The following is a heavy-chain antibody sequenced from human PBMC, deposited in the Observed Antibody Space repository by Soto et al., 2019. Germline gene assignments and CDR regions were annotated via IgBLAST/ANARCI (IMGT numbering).Heavy chain of an antibody. CDR3: ARDYIVVVRAIGAFDI. D-gene: IGHD3-22*01. CDR1: GFTFSSYA. V-gene: IGHV3-30-3*01. CDR2: ISYDGSNK. J-gene: IGHJ3*02. Sequence: QVQLVESGGGVVQPGRSLRLSCAASGFTFSSYAMHWVRQAPGKGLEWVAVISYDGSNKYYADSVKGRFTISRDNSKNTLYLQMNSLRAEDTAVYYCARDYIVVVRAIGAFDIWGQGTMVTVSS.